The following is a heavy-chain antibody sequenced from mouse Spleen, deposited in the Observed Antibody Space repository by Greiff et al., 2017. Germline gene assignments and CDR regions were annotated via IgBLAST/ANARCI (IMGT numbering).Heavy chain of an antibody. V-gene: IGHV1-50*01. Sequence: QVQLQQPGAELVKPGASVKLSCKASGYTFTSYWMQWVKQRPGQGLEWIGEIDPSDSYTNYNQKFKGKATLTVDTSSSTAYMQLSSLTSEDSAVYYCARPLEKGTYWGQGTTLTVSS. CDR2: IDPSDSYT. CDR3: ARPLEKGTY. J-gene: IGHJ2*01. D-gene: IGHD3-3*01. CDR1: GYTFTSYW.